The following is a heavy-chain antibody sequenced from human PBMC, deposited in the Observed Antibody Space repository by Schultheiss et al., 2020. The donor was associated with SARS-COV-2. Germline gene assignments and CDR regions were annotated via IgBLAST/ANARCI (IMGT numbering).Heavy chain of an antibody. Sequence: SQTLSLTCTVSGGSISSYYWSWIRQPPGKGLEWIGRIYTSGSTYYNPSLKSRVTISVDTSKNQFSLKLSSVTAADTAVYYCARQPLMKSYYYYYYYMDVWGKGTTVTVSS. J-gene: IGHJ6*03. D-gene: IGHD1-26*01. CDR2: IYTSGST. CDR3: ARQPLMKSYYYYYYYMDV. V-gene: IGHV4-4*08. CDR1: GGSISSYY.